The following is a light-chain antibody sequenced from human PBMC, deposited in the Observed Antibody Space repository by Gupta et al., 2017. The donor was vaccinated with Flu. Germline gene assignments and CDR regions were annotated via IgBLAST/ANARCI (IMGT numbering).Light chain of an antibody. Sequence: STAAVTSTHYPSWFQQKPGQAPRTLLYSTSHKHSWTPAQLSGSLLGCKAALTLSGVQPEYEADYYCLLFYGGRGFFGGGTKLTVL. CDR1: TAAVTSTHY. J-gene: IGLJ2*01. CDR2: STS. V-gene: IGLV7-43*01. CDR3: LLFYGGRGF.